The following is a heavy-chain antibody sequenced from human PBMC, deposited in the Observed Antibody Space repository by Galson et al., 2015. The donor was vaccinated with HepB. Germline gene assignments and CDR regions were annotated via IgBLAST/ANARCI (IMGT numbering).Heavy chain of an antibody. CDR2: ISYDGSNK. V-gene: IGHV3-30-3*01. CDR3: ARDADSSFGY. CDR1: GFTFSSYA. J-gene: IGHJ4*02. Sequence: SLRLSCAASGFTFSSYAMHWVRQAPGKGLEWVAVISYDGSNKYYADSVKGRFTISRDNSKNTLYLQMNSLRAEDTAVYYCARDADSSFGYWGQGTLVTVSS. D-gene: IGHD6-13*01.